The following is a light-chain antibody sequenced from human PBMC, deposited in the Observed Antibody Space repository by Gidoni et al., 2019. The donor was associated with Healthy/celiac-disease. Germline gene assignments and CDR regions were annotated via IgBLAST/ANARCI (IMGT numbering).Light chain of an antibody. V-gene: IGKV4-1*01. Sequence: DIVMTQSPDSLAVSLGERATINCKSSQSVLYSSNNKNYLAWYQQKPGQPPKLLIYWASTRESGVPDRFSDSGSGTDFTLTSSSLQAEDVAVYYCQQYYSTPLTFGGGTKVEIK. CDR3: QQYYSTPLT. CDR2: WAS. J-gene: IGKJ4*01. CDR1: QSVLYSSNNKNY.